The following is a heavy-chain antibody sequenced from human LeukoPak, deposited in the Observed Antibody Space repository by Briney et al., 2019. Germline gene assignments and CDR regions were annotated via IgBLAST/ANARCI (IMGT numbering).Heavy chain of an antibody. V-gene: IGHV1-46*01. J-gene: IGHJ4*02. CDR1: GYIFSSYH. Sequence: ASVKVSCKAPGYIFSSYHIHWVRQAPGQGLEWMGIVNPGGGSTSYAQKFQGRVTMTRDTSTSTVYMELRSLRSEDTAVYYCAREGTFGYSSSSTGYWGQGTLVTVSS. CDR3: AREGTFGYSSSSTGY. D-gene: IGHD6-6*01. CDR2: VNPGGGST.